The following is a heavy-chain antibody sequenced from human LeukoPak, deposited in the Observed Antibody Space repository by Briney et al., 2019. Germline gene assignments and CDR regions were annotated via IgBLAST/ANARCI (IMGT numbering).Heavy chain of an antibody. V-gene: IGHV4-59*01. D-gene: IGHD4-23*01. J-gene: IGHJ5*02. Sequence: SETLSLTCTVSGGSISSYYWSWIQQPPGKGLEWIGYIYYSGSTNYNPSLKSRVTISVDTSKNQFSLKLSSVTAADTAVYYCARDYGGGVWFDPWGQGTLVTVSS. CDR3: ARDYGGGVWFDP. CDR2: IYYSGST. CDR1: GGSISSYY.